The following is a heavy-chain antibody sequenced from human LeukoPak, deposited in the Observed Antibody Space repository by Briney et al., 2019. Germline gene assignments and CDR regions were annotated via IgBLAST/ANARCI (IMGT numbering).Heavy chain of an antibody. J-gene: IGHJ4*02. CDR3: ARRRYDWGGDFAN. CDR2: IGGGGTL. CDR1: GFTVSSYA. D-gene: IGHD3-16*01. Sequence: GGSLRLSCAASGFTVSSYAMGWVRQAPGKGLEWVSAIGGGGTLYYADSVKGRFSISRDISKNTLLLQMNSLRAEDTAVYYCARRRYDWGGDFANWGQGTLVTASS. V-gene: IGHV3-23*01.